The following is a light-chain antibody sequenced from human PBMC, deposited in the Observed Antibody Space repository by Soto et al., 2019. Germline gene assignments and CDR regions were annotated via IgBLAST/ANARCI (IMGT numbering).Light chain of an antibody. CDR2: DAS. V-gene: IGKV1-8*01. J-gene: IGKJ1*01. CDR1: QDIHNY. Sequence: AVLLTQSPSSFSASTGDRATITCRASQDIHNYLAWYQQVPGQAPKLLLYDASILQTGVPSRFSGSGSGTDFTLTIDGLQSEDFATYFCQQYYNYPWTFGQGTKV. CDR3: QQYYNYPWT.